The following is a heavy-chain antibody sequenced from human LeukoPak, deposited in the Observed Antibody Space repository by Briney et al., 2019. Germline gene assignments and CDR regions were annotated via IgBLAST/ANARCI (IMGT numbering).Heavy chain of an antibody. Sequence: GGSLRLSCAASGFTFDDYGMSWVRQVPGKGLEWVSGINWNGGSTGYADSVKGRFTISRDNAKNSLYLQMNSLRSEDAALYYCARAGSSSEYDILRGYYNLPFDYWGQGTLVTVSS. CDR3: ARAGSSSEYDILRGYYNLPFDY. CDR1: GFTFDDYG. D-gene: IGHD3-9*01. V-gene: IGHV3-20*04. J-gene: IGHJ4*02. CDR2: INWNGGST.